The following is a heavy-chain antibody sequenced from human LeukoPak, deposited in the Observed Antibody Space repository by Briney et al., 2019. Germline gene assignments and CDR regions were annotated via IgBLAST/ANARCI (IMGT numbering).Heavy chain of an antibody. V-gene: IGHV3-30-3*01. J-gene: IGHJ2*01. D-gene: IGHD3-22*01. CDR1: GFTFSTYA. Sequence: GGSLRLSCAASGFTFSTYAMHWVRQAPGKGLEWVAVISYDGSNKYYADSVKGRFTISRDNSKNTLYLQMNSLRAEDTAVYYCPRGPQNYDDRIGVSPWYFDLWGRGTLVTVSS. CDR2: ISYDGSNK. CDR3: PRGPQNYDDRIGVSPWYFDL.